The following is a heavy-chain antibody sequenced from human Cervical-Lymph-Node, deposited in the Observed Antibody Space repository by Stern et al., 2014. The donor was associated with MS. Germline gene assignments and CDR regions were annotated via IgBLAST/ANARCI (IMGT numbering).Heavy chain of an antibody. J-gene: IGHJ4*02. Sequence: QVQLVESGGGVVQPGTSLRLSCVASGGTLSGFLMQWVRQAPGQGLEWMAPISGDATKEKYADSVKGRFTISRDNSKDTLFLQMSSLRGEDTAVYFCVRDNNFKYDYWGRGTPVTVSS. CDR3: VRDNNFKYDY. CDR2: ISGDATKE. D-gene: IGHD1-1*01. CDR1: GGTLSGFL. V-gene: IGHV3-30*19.